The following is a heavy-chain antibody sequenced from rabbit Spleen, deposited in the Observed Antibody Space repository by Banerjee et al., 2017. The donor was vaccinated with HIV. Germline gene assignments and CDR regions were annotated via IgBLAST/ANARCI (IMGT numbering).Heavy chain of an antibody. Sequence: QSLEESGGDLVKPGASLTLTCTASGFSFSSSYYMCWVRQAPGKGLECIACIYAGSSGSTWYASWAKGRFTISKTSSTTVTLQMTSLTAADTATYFCARDSGSSFSSYGMDLWGPGTLVTVS. CDR2: IYAGSSGST. V-gene: IGHV1S40*01. CDR3: ARDSGSSFSSYGMDL. D-gene: IGHD8-1*01. J-gene: IGHJ6*01. CDR1: GFSFSSSYY.